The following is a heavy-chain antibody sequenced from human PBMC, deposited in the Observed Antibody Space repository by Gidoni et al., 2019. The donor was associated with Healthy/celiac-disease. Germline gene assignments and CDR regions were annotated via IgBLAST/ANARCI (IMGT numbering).Heavy chain of an antibody. V-gene: IGHV3-9*01. CDR2: ISWNSGSI. CDR3: AKGGIGYDSSGYYYNFDY. D-gene: IGHD3-22*01. J-gene: IGHJ4*02. CDR1: GFTFDDYA. Sequence: EVQLVESGGGLVQPGRSLRLSCAASGFTFDDYAMHWVRQAPGKGLEWVSGISWNSGSIGYADSVKGRFTISRDNAKNSLYLQMNSLRAEDTALYYCAKGGIGYDSSGYYYNFDYWGQGTLVTVSS.